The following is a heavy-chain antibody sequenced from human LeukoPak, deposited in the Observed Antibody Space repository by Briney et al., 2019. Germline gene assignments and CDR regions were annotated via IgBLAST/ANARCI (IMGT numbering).Heavy chain of an antibody. CDR2: IYHSGST. D-gene: IGHD1-26*01. CDR1: GGSISSTAYS. J-gene: IGHJ3*02. V-gene: IGHV4-30-2*01. Sequence: SETLSLTCAVSGGSISSTAYSWRWIRQPPGKGLEWIGYIYHSGSTYYNPSLKSRVTISVDRSKNQFSLKLSSVTAADTAVYYCARGSYAEGAAFDIWGQGTMVTVSS. CDR3: ARGSYAEGAAFDI.